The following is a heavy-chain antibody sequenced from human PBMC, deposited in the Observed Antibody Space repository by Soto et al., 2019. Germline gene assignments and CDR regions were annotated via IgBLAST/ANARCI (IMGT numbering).Heavy chain of an antibody. V-gene: IGHV3-23*01. CDR2: ISGSGEIT. Sequence: EVQLLESGGGLVRPGGSLRLSCAASGFPFRSYAMGWVRQAPGKGLEWISVISGSGEITLYTDSVKGRFTISRDFSNNTLSLQMNSLRVDDTAIYYCGKARYLLVDQPLYFESWGQGTLVTVSS. CDR3: GKARYLLVDQPLYFES. J-gene: IGHJ4*02. D-gene: IGHD3-9*01. CDR1: GFPFRSYA.